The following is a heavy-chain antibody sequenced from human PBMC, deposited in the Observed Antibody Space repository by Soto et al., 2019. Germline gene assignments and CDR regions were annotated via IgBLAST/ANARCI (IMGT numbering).Heavy chain of an antibody. CDR2: INHSGST. V-gene: IGHV4-34*01. CDR1: GGSFSGYY. D-gene: IGHD3-10*01. J-gene: IGHJ4*02. Sequence: QVQLQQWGAGLLKPSETLSLTCAVYGGSFSGYYWSWIRQPPGKGLEWIGEINHSGSTNYNPSLKSPVTISVDTSKNQFSLKLSSVTAADTAVYYCARAENGGVFDYWGQGTLVTVSS. CDR3: ARAENGGVFDY.